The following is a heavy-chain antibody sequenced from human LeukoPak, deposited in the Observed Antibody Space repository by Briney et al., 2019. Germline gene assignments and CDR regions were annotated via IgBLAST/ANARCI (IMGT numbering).Heavy chain of an antibody. Sequence: ASVKVSCKASGYTFTSYGISWVGQAPGQGLEWMGWISAYNGNTNYAQKLQGRVTMTTDTSTSTAYMELRSLRSDDTAVYYCARDPWSIRSYGQRDYWGQGTLVTVSS. CDR1: GYTFTSYG. V-gene: IGHV1-18*01. J-gene: IGHJ4*02. D-gene: IGHD5-18*01. CDR3: ARDPWSIRSYGQRDY. CDR2: ISAYNGNT.